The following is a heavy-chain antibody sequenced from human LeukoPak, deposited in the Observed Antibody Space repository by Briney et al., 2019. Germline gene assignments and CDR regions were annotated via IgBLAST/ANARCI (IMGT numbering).Heavy chain of an antibody. CDR1: GASIDSYY. Sequence: SETLSLTCTLPGASIDSYYWSWLRQPPGKGLEWIGYIYYSGTTNYNPSLKRRVTISVDTSKNQFSLKLSSVTAADTAVYYCARDRGASSSYYYYMDVWGKGTTVTISS. CDR3: ARDRGASSSYYYYMDV. D-gene: IGHD2-15*01. CDR2: IYYSGTT. V-gene: IGHV4-59*01. J-gene: IGHJ6*03.